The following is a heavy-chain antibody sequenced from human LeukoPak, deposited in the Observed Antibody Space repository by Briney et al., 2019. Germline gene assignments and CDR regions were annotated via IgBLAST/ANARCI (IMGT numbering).Heavy chain of an antibody. V-gene: IGHV3-48*03. D-gene: IGHD6-19*01. CDR2: VTSTGSII. CDR3: ARDQRSAWPYFDY. CDR1: GFTFSSHG. Sequence: PGGSLRLSCAASGFTFSSHGMNWVRQAPGKGLEWGSYVTSTGSIIKYADSVKGRFTISRDNAKNSVYLQMNSLRAEDTAVYYCARDQRSAWPYFDYWGQGTLVTVSS. J-gene: IGHJ4*02.